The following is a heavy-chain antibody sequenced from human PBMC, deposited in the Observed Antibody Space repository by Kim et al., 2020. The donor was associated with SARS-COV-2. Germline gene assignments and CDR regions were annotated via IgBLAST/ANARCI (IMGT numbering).Heavy chain of an antibody. CDR3: ARIQRGPYGSGSYCDYYGRDV. Sequence: SGPTLVNPTQTLTLTCTFSGFSLRTSGMCVSWIRQPPGKALEWLALIDWDYDKYYSTSLKTRLTISKDTSKNQVALTMTNMDPVDTAPYYCARIQRGPYGSGSYCDYYGRDVWGQGTTVTVSS. D-gene: IGHD3-10*01. V-gene: IGHV2-70*01. CDR1: GFSLRTSGMC. CDR2: IDWDYDK. J-gene: IGHJ6*02.